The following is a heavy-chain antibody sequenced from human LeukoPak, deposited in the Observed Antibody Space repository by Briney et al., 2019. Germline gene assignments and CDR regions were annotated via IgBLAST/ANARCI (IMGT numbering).Heavy chain of an antibody. J-gene: IGHJ3*02. V-gene: IGHV4-31*03. CDR1: GGSISSGGYY. CDR2: IYYSGST. Sequence: SETLSLTCTVSGGSISSGGYYWSWIRQHPGKGLEWIGYIYYSGSTYYNPSLKSRVTISVDTSKNQFSLKLSSVTAADTAVYYCARDYYDSSGYRHDAFDIWGQGTMVTVSS. CDR3: ARDYYDSSGYRHDAFDI. D-gene: IGHD3-22*01.